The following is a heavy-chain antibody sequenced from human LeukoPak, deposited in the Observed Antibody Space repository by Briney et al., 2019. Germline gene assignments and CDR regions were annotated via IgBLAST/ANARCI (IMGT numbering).Heavy chain of an antibody. J-gene: IGHJ4*02. CDR2: IYYSGST. CDR1: GGSISSYY. D-gene: IGHD2-15*01. Sequence: SETLSLTCTVSGGSISSYYWSWIRQPPGKGLEWIGYIYYSGSTNYNPSLKSRVTISVDTSKNQFSLKLSSVTAADTAVYYCARHLNLSGRTQADYSPFDYWGQGTLVTVSS. V-gene: IGHV4-59*08. CDR3: ARHLNLSGRTQADYSPFDY.